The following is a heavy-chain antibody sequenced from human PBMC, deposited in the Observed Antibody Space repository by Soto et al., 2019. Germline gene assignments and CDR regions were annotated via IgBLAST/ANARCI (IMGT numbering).Heavy chain of an antibody. J-gene: IGHJ4*02. Sequence: EVQLSESGGGLVQPGGSLRLSCAASGFTFSRYGMSWVRQAPGKGLEWVSAITGSGDSTYYADSVKGRFTISRDSSNNTVYLKRNSLRADDTAVYYCVKRRLELLYLDSWGLGALVIVSS. CDR3: VKRRLELLYLDS. CDR2: ITGSGDST. D-gene: IGHD1-7*01. V-gene: IGHV3-23*01. CDR1: GFTFSRYG.